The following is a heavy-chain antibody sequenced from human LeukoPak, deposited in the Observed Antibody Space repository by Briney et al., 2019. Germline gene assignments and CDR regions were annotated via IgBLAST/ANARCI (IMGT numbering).Heavy chain of an antibody. J-gene: IGHJ4*02. CDR2: ISSDGSIT. Sequence: GGSLRLSCAASGFTFSTSWMHWVREAPGKGLVWASRISSDGSITDYADCVKGRFTISRDNAKNTLYLQMNSLRAEDTAVYYCASALRGVITNWGQGTLVTVPS. CDR3: ASALRGVITN. V-gene: IGHV3-74*01. CDR1: GFTFSTSW. D-gene: IGHD3-10*01.